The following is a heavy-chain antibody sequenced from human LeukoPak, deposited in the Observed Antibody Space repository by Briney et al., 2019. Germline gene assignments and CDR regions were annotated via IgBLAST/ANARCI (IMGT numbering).Heavy chain of an antibody. CDR2: ISYDGSNK. V-gene: IGHV3-30*18. J-gene: IGHJ4*02. Sequence: GGSLRLSCAASGFTFSSYWMSWVRQAPGKGLEWVAVISYDGSNKYYADSVKGRFTISRDNSKNTLYLQMNSLRAEDTAVYYCAKELRVAMVWDYFDYWGQGTLVTVSS. D-gene: IGHD5-18*01. CDR3: AKELRVAMVWDYFDY. CDR1: GFTFSSYW.